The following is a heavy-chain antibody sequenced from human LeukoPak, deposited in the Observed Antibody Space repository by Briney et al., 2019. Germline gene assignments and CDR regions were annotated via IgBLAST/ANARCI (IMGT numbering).Heavy chain of an antibody. D-gene: IGHD3-9*01. J-gene: IGHJ4*02. V-gene: IGHV3-13*01. CDR3: ARDATQYLRYGYFDY. Sequence: PGGSLRLSCAASGFTFSSYDMHWVRQATGKGLEWVSAIGTAGDTYYPGSVKGRFTISRENAKNSLYLQMNSLRAGDTAVYYCARDATQYLRYGYFDYWGPGILVTVSS. CDR1: GFTFSSYD. CDR2: IGTAGDT.